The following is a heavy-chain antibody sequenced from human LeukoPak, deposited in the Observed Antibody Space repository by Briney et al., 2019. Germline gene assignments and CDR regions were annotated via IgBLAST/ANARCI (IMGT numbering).Heavy chain of an antibody. J-gene: IGHJ4*02. CDR2: ISWDGGST. Sequence: GGSLRLSCAASGFTFDDYAMHWVRHAPGKGLEWVSLISWDGGSTYYADSVKGRFTISRDNVKNSLYLQIYSLRAEDTAVYYCARDSFETDIDYWGQGTLVTVSS. V-gene: IGHV3-43D*04. CDR1: GFTFDDYA. CDR3: ARDSFETDIDY. D-gene: IGHD1-14*01.